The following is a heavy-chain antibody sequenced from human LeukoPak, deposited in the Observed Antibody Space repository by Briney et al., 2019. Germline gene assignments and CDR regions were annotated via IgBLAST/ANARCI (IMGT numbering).Heavy chain of an antibody. Sequence: ASVKVSCKASGYTFTMYYIHWVRQAPGQGLEWMGMINPSDGATTYAQRFQGRVTMTRDMSTTTVYMDLRSLRSEDTAVYYCLRRGSEADYGMDVWGQGTTVTVSS. D-gene: IGHD3-10*01. V-gene: IGHV1-46*01. J-gene: IGHJ6*02. CDR1: GYTFTMYY. CDR2: INPSDGAT. CDR3: LRRGSEADYGMDV.